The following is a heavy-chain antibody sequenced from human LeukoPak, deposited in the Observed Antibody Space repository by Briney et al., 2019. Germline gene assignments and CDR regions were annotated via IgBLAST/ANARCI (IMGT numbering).Heavy chain of an antibody. D-gene: IGHD3-10*01. CDR1: GGSISSSNYY. CDR2: IYYSGSS. J-gene: IGHJ4*02. Sequence: PSETLSLTCTVPGGSISSSNYYWAWIRQPPGKGLEWIGSIYYSGSSYYNPSLKSRVTISLDTSKNKFSLKLNSVTAADTAVYYCARLVTMVRGIVETSFDYWGQGTLVTVSS. V-gene: IGHV4-39*07. CDR3: ARLVTMVRGIVETSFDY.